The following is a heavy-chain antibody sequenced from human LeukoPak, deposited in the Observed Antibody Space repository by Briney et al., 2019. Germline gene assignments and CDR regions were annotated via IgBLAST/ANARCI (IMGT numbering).Heavy chain of an antibody. CDR2: IYYSGST. D-gene: IGHD3-22*01. Sequence: SETLSLTCTVSGGSISSSSYYLGWIRQPPGKGLEWIVSIYYSGSTYYNPSLKSRVTISVDTSKNQFSLKLSSVTAADTAVYYCARPVYYDSSGYYANAFDIWGQGTMVTVSS. V-gene: IGHV4-39*01. CDR3: ARPVYYDSSGYYANAFDI. J-gene: IGHJ3*02. CDR1: GGSISSSSYY.